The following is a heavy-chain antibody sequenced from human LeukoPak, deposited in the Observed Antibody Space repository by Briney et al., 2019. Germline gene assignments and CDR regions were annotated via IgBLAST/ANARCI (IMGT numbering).Heavy chain of an antibody. CDR3: ARGLPGYYDYVWGSYRYNRFDP. CDR1: GYTFTSYD. J-gene: IGHJ5*02. CDR2: MNPNSGNT. D-gene: IGHD3-16*02. V-gene: IGHV1-8*01. Sequence: GASVKVSCKASGYTFTSYDINWVRQATGQGLEWMGWMNPNSGNTGYAQKFQGRVTMTRNTSISTAYMELSSLRSEDTAVYYCARGLPGYYDYVWGSYRYNRFDPWGQGTLVTVSS.